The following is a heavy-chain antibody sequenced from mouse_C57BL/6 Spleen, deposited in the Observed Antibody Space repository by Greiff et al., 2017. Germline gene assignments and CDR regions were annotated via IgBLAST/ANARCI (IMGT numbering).Heavy chain of an antibody. V-gene: IGHV1-55*01. CDR2: IYPGSGST. D-gene: IGHD2-5*01. Sequence: VQLQQPGAELVQPGASVKMSCKASGYTFTSYWITWVPQMPGQGLEWIGDIYPGSGSTNYNEKFKSKATMTVDTSSSTAYMQVSSLTSEDSAVYYCARPDYSNYVWFAYWGQGTLVTVSA. CDR1: GYTFTSYW. J-gene: IGHJ3*01. CDR3: ARPDYSNYVWFAY.